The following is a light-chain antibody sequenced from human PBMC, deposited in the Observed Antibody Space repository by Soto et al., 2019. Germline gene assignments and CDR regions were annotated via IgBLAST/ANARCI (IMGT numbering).Light chain of an antibody. J-gene: IGKJ5*01. CDR3: QQYNNWPIT. Sequence: EIVMTHYSVPLSVSPGDRATLSCRASQSVSSNLAWYQQKPGQAPRLLIYGASSRATGIPARFRGSGSGTEFTLTISSLQSEDFAVYYCQQYNNWPITFGQGTRLEIK. V-gene: IGKV3-15*01. CDR2: GAS. CDR1: QSVSSN.